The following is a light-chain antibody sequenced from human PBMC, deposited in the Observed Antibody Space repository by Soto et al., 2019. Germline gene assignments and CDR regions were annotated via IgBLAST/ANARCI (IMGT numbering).Light chain of an antibody. J-gene: IGLJ1*01. CDR2: DVS. V-gene: IGLV2-11*01. CDR1: NSNLGDYNY. CDR3: CSSAGTYTYV. Sequence: QSVLTQPRSVSGSPGQSVAISCTGTNSNLGDYNYVSWHQQHPGKAPKLMISDVSKRPSGVPDRFSGSKSGNTASLTISGLQAEDEADYYCCSSAGTYTYVFRTGTKVTVL.